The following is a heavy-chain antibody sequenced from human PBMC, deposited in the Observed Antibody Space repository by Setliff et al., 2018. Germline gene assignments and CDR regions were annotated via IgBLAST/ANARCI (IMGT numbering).Heavy chain of an antibody. Sequence: SETLSLTCAVYGESFSGYYWSWIRQPPGKGLEWIGEINHSGSTNYNPSLKSRVTISVDTSKNQFSLKLSSVTAADTAVYYCARGPVMIVATGYFDYWGQGTLVTVSS. V-gene: IGHV4-34*01. J-gene: IGHJ4*02. CDR2: INHSGST. CDR1: GESFSGYY. D-gene: IGHD3-22*01. CDR3: ARGPVMIVATGYFDY.